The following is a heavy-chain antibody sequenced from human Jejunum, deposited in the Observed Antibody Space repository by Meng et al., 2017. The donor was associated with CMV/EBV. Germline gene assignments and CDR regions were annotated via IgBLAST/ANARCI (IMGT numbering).Heavy chain of an antibody. CDR2: IHDTGSN. V-gene: IGHV4-30-4*08. CDR3: ARGSIFVSFDS. D-gene: IGHD3-3*01. Sequence: QVQLQESGPGLVKPSQTLSLPCAVSGGSIGSGDYYWSWIRPPQGKGLEWIGYIHDTGSNYYNPSLKSRVDISLGTSRNHFSLTLSSVTDEDTAVYFCARGSIFVSFDSWGQGTLVTVSS. J-gene: IGHJ4*02. CDR1: GGSIGSGDYY.